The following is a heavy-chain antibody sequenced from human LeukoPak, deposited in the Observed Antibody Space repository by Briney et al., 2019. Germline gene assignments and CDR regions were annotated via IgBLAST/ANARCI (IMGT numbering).Heavy chain of an antibody. D-gene: IGHD2-2*01. V-gene: IGHV4-38-2*02. Sequence: PSETLSLTCTVSGYSISSGFYWGWIRQPPGKGLEWIGSIYHSGSTHYNSSLKSRVTISVDTSKNQLSLKLSSVTAADTAVYYCARDRREVVPAAMTITYYYYMDVWGKGTTVTISS. J-gene: IGHJ6*03. CDR3: ARDRREVVPAAMTITYYYYMDV. CDR1: GYSISSGFY. CDR2: IYHSGST.